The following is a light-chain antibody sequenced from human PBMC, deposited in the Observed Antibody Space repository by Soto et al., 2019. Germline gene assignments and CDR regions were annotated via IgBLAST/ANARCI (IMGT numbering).Light chain of an antibody. CDR2: DTS. CDR1: QSVSSN. J-gene: IGKJ4*01. V-gene: IGKV3-11*01. Sequence: EIVMTQSPATLSVSPGERATLSCRASQSVSSNLAWYQQKPGQAPRLLIYDTSNTAAGVPARFSGSGSGTDFTLTISSLEPEDFAVYYCQQRSSWPPVTFGGGTKVDIK. CDR3: QQRSSWPPVT.